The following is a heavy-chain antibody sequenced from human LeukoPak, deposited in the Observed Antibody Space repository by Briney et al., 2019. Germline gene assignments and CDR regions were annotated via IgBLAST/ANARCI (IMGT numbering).Heavy chain of an antibody. CDR2: IIPIFGTA. V-gene: IGHV1-69*13. CDR3: ARGPSSSWYTGSFDY. J-gene: IGHJ4*02. Sequence: ASVKVSCKASGGTFSSYAISWVRQAPGQGLEWMGGIIPIFGTANYAQKFQGRVTITADESTSTAYMELSSLRSEDTAVYYCARGPSSSWYTGSFDYWGQGTLVTVSS. D-gene: IGHD6-13*01. CDR1: GGTFSSYA.